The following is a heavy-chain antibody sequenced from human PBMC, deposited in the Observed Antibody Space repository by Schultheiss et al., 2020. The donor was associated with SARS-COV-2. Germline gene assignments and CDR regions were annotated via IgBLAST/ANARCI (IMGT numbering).Heavy chain of an antibody. CDR1: GGTFSSYA. J-gene: IGHJ4*02. CDR2: IIPIFGTA. Sequence: SVKVSCKASGGTFSSYAISWVRQAPGQGLEWMGGIIPIFGTANYAQKFQGRVTMTRDTSTSTAYMELRSLRSDDTAVYYCARAPKVDTAMVTGYWGQGTLVTVSS. D-gene: IGHD5-18*01. V-gene: IGHV1-69*05. CDR3: ARAPKVDTAMVTGY.